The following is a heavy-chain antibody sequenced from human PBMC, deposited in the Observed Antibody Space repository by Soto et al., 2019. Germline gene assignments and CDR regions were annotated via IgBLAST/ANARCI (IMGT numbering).Heavy chain of an antibody. CDR2: ISYDGSNK. V-gene: IGHV3-30-3*01. D-gene: IGHD3-9*01. CDR1: GFTFSSYA. CDR3: ARVTPDILTGFYYYGMDV. J-gene: IGHJ6*02. Sequence: GGSLRLSCAASGFTFSSYAMHWVRQAPGKGLEWVAVISYDGSNKYYADSVKGRFTISRDNSKNTLYLQMNSLRAEDTAVYYCARVTPDILTGFYYYGMDVWGQGTTVTVSS.